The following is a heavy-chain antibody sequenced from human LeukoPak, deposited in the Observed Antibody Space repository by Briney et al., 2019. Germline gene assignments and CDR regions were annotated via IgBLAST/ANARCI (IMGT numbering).Heavy chain of an antibody. CDR1: GFTFSSYA. CDR3: ARDLTIAARPAG. V-gene: IGHV3-23*01. CDR2: ISGSGGST. J-gene: IGHJ4*02. Sequence: GGSLRLSCAASGFTFSSYAMSWVRQAPGKGLEWVSAISGSGGSTYYADSVKGRFTISRDNSKNTLYLQMNSLRAEDTAVHYCARDLTIAARPAGRGQGTLVTVSS. D-gene: IGHD6-6*01.